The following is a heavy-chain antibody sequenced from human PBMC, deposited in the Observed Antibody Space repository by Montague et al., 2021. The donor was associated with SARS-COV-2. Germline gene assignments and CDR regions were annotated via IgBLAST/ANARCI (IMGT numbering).Heavy chain of an antibody. Sequence: SLRLSCAASVFLFRDSDIHWVRQAPGKGLEWIGRIKSRRDNNRIXXAPSLQGGITISRDDSKDLSFLQMNSLKIEDTAMYYCARREVVSALDWGQGTLVTVAS. D-gene: IGHD5/OR15-5a*01. V-gene: IGHV3-73*01. CDR1: VFLFRDSD. CDR3: ARREVVSALD. J-gene: IGHJ4*02. CDR2: IKSRRDNNRI.